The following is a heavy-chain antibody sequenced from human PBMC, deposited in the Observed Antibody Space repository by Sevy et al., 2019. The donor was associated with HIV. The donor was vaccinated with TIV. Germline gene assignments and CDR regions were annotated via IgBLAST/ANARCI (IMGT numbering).Heavy chain of an antibody. Sequence: GGSLRLSCAASGFTFNNYAMTWVRQAPGKGLEWVSAVSGGGDTTYYADSVKGRFTISRDNSKNTLYLQMNSLGAEYTAVYYCAKGGSTSGYYLNYFAYWGQGTLVTVSS. CDR1: GFTFNNYA. V-gene: IGHV3-23*01. CDR2: VSGGGDTT. J-gene: IGHJ4*02. D-gene: IGHD3-22*01. CDR3: AKGGSTSGYYLNYFAY.